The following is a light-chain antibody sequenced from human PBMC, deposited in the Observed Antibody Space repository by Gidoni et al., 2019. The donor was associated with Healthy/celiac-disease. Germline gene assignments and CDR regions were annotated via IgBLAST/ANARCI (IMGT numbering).Light chain of an antibody. J-gene: IGKJ4*01. Sequence: DIQLTQSPSSLSASVGDRVTITCLASQSISSYFNWYQQKPGKAPKLLIYAASSLESGVPSRFSGSGSGTDFTLTISSLQPEDFATYYCQQSYSTPLTFGGGTKVEIK. V-gene: IGKV1-39*01. CDR1: QSISSY. CDR2: AAS. CDR3: QQSYSTPLT.